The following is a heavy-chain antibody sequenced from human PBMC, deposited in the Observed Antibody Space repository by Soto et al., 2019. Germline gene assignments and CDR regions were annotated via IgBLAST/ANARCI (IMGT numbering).Heavy chain of an antibody. Sequence: PGGSLRLSCAASGFTFSSYAMSWVRQAPGKGLEWVSAISGSGGSTYYADSVKGRFTISRDNSKNTLYLQMNSLRAEDTAVYYCAKDREAVYCSSTSCYAPRTIGVVILDFDYWGQGTLVTVSS. CDR1: GFTFSSYA. CDR3: AKDREAVYCSSTSCYAPRTIGVVILDFDY. D-gene: IGHD2-2*01. V-gene: IGHV3-23*01. J-gene: IGHJ4*02. CDR2: ISGSGGST.